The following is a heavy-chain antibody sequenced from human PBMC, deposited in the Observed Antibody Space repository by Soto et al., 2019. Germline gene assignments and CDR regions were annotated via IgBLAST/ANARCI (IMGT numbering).Heavy chain of an antibody. D-gene: IGHD1-26*01. Sequence: SVKVSCKASGGTFSSYAISWVRQAPGQGLEWMGGIIPIFGTANYAQTFQGRVTINADESTSTAYMELRSLRSEDTAVYYCASRTYTGSYYEGNWFDPWSQGTLVTVSS. V-gene: IGHV1-69*13. J-gene: IGHJ5*02. CDR1: GGTFSSYA. CDR2: IIPIFGTA. CDR3: ASRTYTGSYYEGNWFDP.